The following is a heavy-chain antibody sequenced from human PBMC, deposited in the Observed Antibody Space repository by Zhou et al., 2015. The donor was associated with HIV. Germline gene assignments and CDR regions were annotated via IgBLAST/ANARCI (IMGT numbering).Heavy chain of an antibody. V-gene: IGHV1-69*01. J-gene: IGHJ3*02. CDR3: ARPNSNCGPAQFEGAFDI. CDR1: GGTFSSYA. D-gene: IGHD4-11*01. Sequence: QVQLVQSGAEVKKPGSSVKVSCKASGGTFSSYAISWVRQAPGQGLEWMGGIIPIFGTANYAQKFQGRVTITADESTSTAYMELSSLRSEDTAVYYCARPNSNCGPAQFEGAFDIWGQGTMVTVSS. CDR2: IIPIFGTA.